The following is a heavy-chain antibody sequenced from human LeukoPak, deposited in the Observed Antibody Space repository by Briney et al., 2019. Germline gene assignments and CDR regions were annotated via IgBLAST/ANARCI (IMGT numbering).Heavy chain of an antibody. D-gene: IGHD6-13*01. V-gene: IGHV3-9*01. CDR2: ISWNSGSI. J-gene: IGHJ5*02. CDR3: ARGSIAAAGTGWFDP. Sequence: GGSLRLSCAASGLTFDDYAMHWVRQAPGKGLEWVSGISWNSGSIGYADSVKGRFTISRDNAKNSLYLQMNSLRAEDTALYYCARGSIAAAGTGWFDPWGQGTLVTVSS. CDR1: GLTFDDYA.